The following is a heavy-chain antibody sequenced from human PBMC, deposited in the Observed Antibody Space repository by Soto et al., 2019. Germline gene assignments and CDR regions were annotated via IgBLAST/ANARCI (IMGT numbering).Heavy chain of an antibody. D-gene: IGHD3-16*01. CDR2: ISWNSGSI. Sequence: HPGGPLSPSCEPSGFTFVDYAMHWVRQAPGKGLEWVSGISWNSGSIGYADSVKGRFTISRDNAKNSLYLQMNSLRAEDTALYYCAKAYDTPHYYGMDVWGQGTTVTVSS. CDR3: AKAYDTPHYYGMDV. J-gene: IGHJ6*02. V-gene: IGHV3-9*01. CDR1: GFTFVDYA.